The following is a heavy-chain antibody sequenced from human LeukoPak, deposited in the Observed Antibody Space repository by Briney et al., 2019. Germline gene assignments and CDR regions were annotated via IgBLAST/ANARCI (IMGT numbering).Heavy chain of an antibody. CDR3: ARRDGYKQIGEYYFDY. J-gene: IGHJ4*02. V-gene: IGHV1-8*03. CDR1: GYTFTSYD. Sequence: VASVKVSCKASGYTFTSYDINWVRQATGQGLEWMGWMNPNSGNTGYAQKFQGRVTITRNTSISTAYMELSSLRSEDTAVYYCARRDGYKQIGEYYFDYWGQGTLVTVSS. D-gene: IGHD5-24*01. CDR2: MNPNSGNT.